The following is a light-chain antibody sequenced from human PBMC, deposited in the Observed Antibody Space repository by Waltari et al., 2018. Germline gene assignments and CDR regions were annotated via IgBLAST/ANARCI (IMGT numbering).Light chain of an antibody. Sequence: QSALTQPASVSGSPGQSNTISCTGSSSDVGTYNLVSWYQQYPGKAPKLMIYEVTKRPSGVSNRFSGSKSGNTASLTISGLQAEDEADYYCCSYAGSTTFVVFGGGTNLAVL. CDR2: EVT. CDR3: CSYAGSTTFVV. V-gene: IGLV2-23*02. CDR1: SSDVGTYNL. J-gene: IGLJ2*01.